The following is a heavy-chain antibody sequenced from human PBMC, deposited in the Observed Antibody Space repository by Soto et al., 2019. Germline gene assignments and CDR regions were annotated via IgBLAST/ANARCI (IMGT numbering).Heavy chain of an antibody. Sequence: XETLSLTCSVSGYSITTNGYYWGWIRQPPGKGLQWIGNVYWTGSTFSHPSLTSRVFISVDTSKNEFSLRLTSVTAADTAVYYCARSHYTYGLLIDYWGPGPLVTVSS. D-gene: IGHD2-8*01. V-gene: IGHV4-39*01. CDR3: ARSHYTYGLLIDY. CDR1: GYSITTNGYY. J-gene: IGHJ4*02. CDR2: VYWTGST.